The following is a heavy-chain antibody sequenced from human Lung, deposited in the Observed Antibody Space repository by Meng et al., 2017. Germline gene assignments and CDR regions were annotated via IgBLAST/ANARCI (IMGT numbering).Heavy chain of an antibody. CDR2: IVSDGGIT. CDR3: ARDLAWVLFDY. V-gene: IGHV3-74*01. D-gene: IGHD3-3*01. J-gene: IGHJ4*02. CDR1: GLNFGDYI. Sequence: GERGEIGGGLGRPGGSLGLACGVSGLNFGDYIMHWVRQSPGKGLEWISRIVSDGGITTYADSVKGRFTVSRDNAKNTLYLQMNSLGADDTAVYYCARDLAWVLFDYWGQGALVTVSS.